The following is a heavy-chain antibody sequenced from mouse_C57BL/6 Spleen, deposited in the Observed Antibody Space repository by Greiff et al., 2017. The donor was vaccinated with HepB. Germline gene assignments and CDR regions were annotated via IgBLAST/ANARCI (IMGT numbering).Heavy chain of an antibody. CDR1: GFTFSSYG. CDR2: ISSGGSYT. Sequence: EVQVVESGGDLVKPGGSLKLSCAASGFTFSSYGMSWVRQTPDKRLEWVATISSGGSYTYYPDSVKGRFTISRDNAKNTLYLQMSSLKSEDTAMYYCASESTMVTYYAMDYWGQGTSVTVSS. CDR3: ASESTMVTYYAMDY. J-gene: IGHJ4*01. V-gene: IGHV5-6*01. D-gene: IGHD2-2*01.